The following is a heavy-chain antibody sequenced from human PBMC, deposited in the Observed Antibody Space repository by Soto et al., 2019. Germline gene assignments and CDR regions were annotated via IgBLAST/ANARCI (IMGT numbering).Heavy chain of an antibody. CDR1: GFTFDDYA. D-gene: IGHD3-10*01. CDR2: ISWNSGSI. CDR3: AKVAYGSGSYYNQPFDY. J-gene: IGHJ4*02. Sequence: EVQLVESGGGLVQPGRSLRLSCAASGFTFDDYAMHWVRQAPGKGLEWVSGISWNSGSIGYADSVKGRFTISRDNAKNSLYLQMKSLRAEDTSLYYCAKVAYGSGSYYNQPFDYWGQGTLVTVSS. V-gene: IGHV3-9*01.